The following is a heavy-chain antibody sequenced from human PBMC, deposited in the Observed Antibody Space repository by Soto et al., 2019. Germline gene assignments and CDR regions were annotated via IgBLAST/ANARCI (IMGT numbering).Heavy chain of an antibody. D-gene: IGHD5-18*01. V-gene: IGHV1-69*01. CDR1: GGSFSSNP. Sequence: QVQLVQSGSEVKKPGSSVKVSCKASGGSFSSNPISWVRQAPGQGLEWMAGIIPIFATVLYAQKFQGRVTITADESTSTAYMELTSLRAEGTAVYFCARGGRGYSSAPRYYFDYWGQGTLVTVS. CDR3: ARGGRGYSSAPRYYFDY. CDR2: IIPIFATV. J-gene: IGHJ4*02.